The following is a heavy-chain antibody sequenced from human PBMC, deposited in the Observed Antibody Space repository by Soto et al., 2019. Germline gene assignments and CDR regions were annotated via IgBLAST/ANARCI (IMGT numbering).Heavy chain of an antibody. CDR1: GFTFSSYS. CDR2: ISSSSSYI. Sequence: EVQLVESGGGLVKPGGSLRLSCAASGFTFSSYSMNWVRQAPGKGLEWVSSISSSSSYIYYADSVKGRFTISRDNAKNSLYLQMNSLRAEDTAVYYCARDGNDYGDYVWFDPWGQGTLVTVSS. J-gene: IGHJ5*02. D-gene: IGHD4-17*01. CDR3: ARDGNDYGDYVWFDP. V-gene: IGHV3-21*01.